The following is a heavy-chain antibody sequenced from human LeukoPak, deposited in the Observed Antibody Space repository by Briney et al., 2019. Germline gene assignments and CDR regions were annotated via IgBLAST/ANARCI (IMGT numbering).Heavy chain of an antibody. Sequence: SETLSLTRAVYGGSFSGYYWSWIRQPPGKGLEWIGEINHSGSTNYNPSLKSRVTISVDTSKNQFSLKLSSVTAADTAVYYCAKGGRRSDTAMVNWFDPWGQGTLVTVSS. CDR2: INHSGST. CDR3: AKGGRRSDTAMVNWFDP. D-gene: IGHD5-18*01. CDR1: GGSFSGYY. J-gene: IGHJ5*02. V-gene: IGHV4-34*01.